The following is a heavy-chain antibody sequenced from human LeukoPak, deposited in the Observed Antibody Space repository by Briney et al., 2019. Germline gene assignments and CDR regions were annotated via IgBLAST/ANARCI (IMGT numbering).Heavy chain of an antibody. CDR2: IYSGATT. CDR1: GFTFTSYT. J-gene: IGHJ4*02. V-gene: IGHV3-53*01. CDR3: ASGEWPHDY. Sequence: GGSLRLSCAASGFTFTSYTMSWLRQAPGKGVEWVSLIYSGATTYYAHSVNGRFTLSRDNSKNTLYLQMNSLRAEHTAVYYCASGEWPHDYWGQGTLVTVSS. D-gene: IGHD3-10*01.